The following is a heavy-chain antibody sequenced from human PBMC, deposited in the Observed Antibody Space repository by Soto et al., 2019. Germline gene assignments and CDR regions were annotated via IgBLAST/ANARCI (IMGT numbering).Heavy chain of an antibody. CDR2: FYWDDDK. CDR3: AHTWGLPFDY. CDR1: GFSLRTTGVG. D-gene: IGHD3-16*01. Sequence: QITLKESGPTLVKPTQTLTLTCTYSGFSLRTTGVGVGWIRQPTGKALEWLGIFYWDDDKRYSPSLKNRLTLTNDISKSQVVLTLTNMDPVDTATYYCAHTWGLPFDYWGQGTLVIVSS. J-gene: IGHJ4*02. V-gene: IGHV2-5*02.